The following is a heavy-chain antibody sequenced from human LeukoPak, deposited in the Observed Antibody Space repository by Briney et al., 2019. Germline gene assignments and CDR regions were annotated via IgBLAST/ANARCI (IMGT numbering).Heavy chain of an antibody. CDR2: IGSSSSSI. D-gene: IGHD1-26*01. CDR1: GFTFSSYS. V-gene: IGHV3-48*01. CDR3: AMGLSIVGAFR. J-gene: IGHJ4*02. Sequence: GGSLRLSCAASGFTFSSYSMNWVRQAPGKGLEWVSYIGSSSSSIYYADSVKGRFTISRDNAKYSLYLQMDSLRVEDTAMYYCAMGLSIVGAFRWGQGTLVTISS.